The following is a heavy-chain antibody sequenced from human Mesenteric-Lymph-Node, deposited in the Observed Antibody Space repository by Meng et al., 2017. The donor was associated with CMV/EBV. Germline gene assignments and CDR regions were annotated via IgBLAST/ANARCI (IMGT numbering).Heavy chain of an antibody. CDR1: SISNSSYY. CDR3: VRLSSYGLRPRDY. J-gene: IGHJ4*02. Sequence: SISNSSYYWGRMRRHPRKGPEWIGRIYYTGSTHYNPSLRSRVTISVDTSSNQFSLKLSSVTAADTAVYYCVRLSSYGLRPRDYWGQGTLVTVSS. CDR2: IYYTGST. D-gene: IGHD5-18*01. V-gene: IGHV4-39*01.